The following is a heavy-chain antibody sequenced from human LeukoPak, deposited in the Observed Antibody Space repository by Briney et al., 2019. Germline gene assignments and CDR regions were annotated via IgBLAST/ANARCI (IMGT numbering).Heavy chain of an antibody. V-gene: IGHV4-59*12. CDR3: ATTAAAGTRLAWFDP. CDR1: GGSISSYY. J-gene: IGHJ5*02. CDR2: IYYSGST. D-gene: IGHD6-13*01. Sequence: SETLSLTCTVSGGSISSYYWSWIRQPPGKGLEWIGYIYYSGSTNYNPSLKSRVTISLDKSKNQFSLKLSSVTAADTAVYYCATTAAAGTRLAWFDPWGQGTLVTVSS.